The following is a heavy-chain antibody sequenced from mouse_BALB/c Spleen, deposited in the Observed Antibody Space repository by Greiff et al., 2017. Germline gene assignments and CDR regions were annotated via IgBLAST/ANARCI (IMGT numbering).Heavy chain of an antibody. CDR1: GFTFSSYA. J-gene: IGHJ3*01. D-gene: IGHD1-1*01. V-gene: IGHV5-6-5*01. CDR2: ISSGGST. Sequence: EVRGVESGGGLVKPGGSLKLSCAASGFTFSSYAMSWVRQTPEKRLEWVASISSGGSTYYPDSVKGRFTISRDNARNILYLQMSSLRSEDTAMYYCAREGSSYGAWFAYWGQGTLVTVSA. CDR3: AREGSSYGAWFAY.